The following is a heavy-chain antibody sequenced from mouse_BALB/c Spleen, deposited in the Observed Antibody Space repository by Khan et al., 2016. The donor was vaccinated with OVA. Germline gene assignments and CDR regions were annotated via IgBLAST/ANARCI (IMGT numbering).Heavy chain of an antibody. CDR2: ISTYYGDV. V-gene: IGHV1S137*01. J-gene: IGHJ3*01. Sequence: VQLQESGAELVRPGVSVKISCKGSGYTFTDFTIHWVKQSPALSLEWIGVISTYYGDVTYNQKFKGKATMTVDKSSSTTYMELARLTSEDSAIYYCTRGAGGSRFADWGQGTLVTVSA. CDR3: TRGAGGSRFAD. CDR1: GYTFTDFT.